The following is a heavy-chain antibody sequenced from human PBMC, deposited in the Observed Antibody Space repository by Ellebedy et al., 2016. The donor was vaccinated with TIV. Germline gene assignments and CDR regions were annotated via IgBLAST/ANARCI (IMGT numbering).Heavy chain of an antibody. D-gene: IGHD4-17*01. CDR1: GGSIGRYF. J-gene: IGHJ2*01. Sequence: MPSETLSLTCIVSGGSIGRYFWNWIRQPPGKGLEWLRYIYYSGSTTYNPYLKSRVTMSVDTSKNQFSLKLSSVTAADTAVYYCARRLHYGDWYFDLWGRGTLVTVSS. CDR3: ARRLHYGDWYFDL. V-gene: IGHV4-59*01. CDR2: IYYSGST.